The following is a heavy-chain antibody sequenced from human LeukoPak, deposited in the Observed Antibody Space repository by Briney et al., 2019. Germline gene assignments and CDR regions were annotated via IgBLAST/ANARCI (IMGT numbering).Heavy chain of an antibody. D-gene: IGHD3-10*01. V-gene: IGHV4-59*01. CDR2: IYYSGNT. J-gene: IGHJ4*02. Sequence: SETLSLTCTVSDGSNSNYYWNWIRQPPGKGLEWIGYIYYSGNTFYNPSLKSRVTMSIDTSKNQFSLKLTSVTAADSAVYYCAGDTYGFDYWGQGTLVTVSS. CDR1: DGSNSNYY. CDR3: AGDTYGFDY.